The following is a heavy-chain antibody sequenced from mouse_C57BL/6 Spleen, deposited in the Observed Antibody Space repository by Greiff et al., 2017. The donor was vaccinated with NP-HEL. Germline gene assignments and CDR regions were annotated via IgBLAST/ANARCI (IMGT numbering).Heavy chain of an antibody. CDR1: GYTFTSYW. V-gene: IGHV1-72*01. CDR3: ARAGGLRRGSMDY. Sequence: QVQLQQPGAELVKPGASVKLSCTASGYTFTSYWMHWVKQRPGRGLEWIGRIDPHSGGTKYNEKFKSKATLTVDKPSSTAYMQLSSLTSEDSAVYYCARAGGLRRGSMDYWGQGTSVTVSS. J-gene: IGHJ4*01. CDR2: IDPHSGGT. D-gene: IGHD2-4*01.